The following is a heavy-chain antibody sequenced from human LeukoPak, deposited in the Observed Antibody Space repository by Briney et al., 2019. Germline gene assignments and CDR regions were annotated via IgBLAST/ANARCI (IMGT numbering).Heavy chain of an antibody. CDR3: ARADWGSIDY. D-gene: IGHD7-27*01. V-gene: IGHV3-7*01. J-gene: IGHJ4*02. Sequence: PGGALRLSCAASGLTFSHYWMAWVRQAPGKGLEWVAIIRPDANDGAYVDSVKGRVTISRDNAKNSLYLQLNSLRAEDTAVYFCARADWGSIDYWGQGALVTVSS. CDR1: GLTFSHYW. CDR2: IRPDANDG.